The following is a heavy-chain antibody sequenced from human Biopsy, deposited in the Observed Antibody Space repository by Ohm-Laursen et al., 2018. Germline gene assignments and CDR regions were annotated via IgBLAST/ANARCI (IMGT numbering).Heavy chain of an antibody. CDR3: ARDSRGGHLNTTLITGKNLDS. J-gene: IGHJ4*02. CDR1: RDSISNYY. V-gene: IGHV4-59*01. D-gene: IGHD3-16*01. Sequence: TLSLPCTVSRDSISNYYWTWIRQSPGKGLEWIGYIYYTGSTNYNPSVKSRVTISVDTSKSQFSLKLNSVTAADTAVYFCARDSRGGHLNTTLITGKNLDSWGQGILVTVSS. CDR2: IYYTGST.